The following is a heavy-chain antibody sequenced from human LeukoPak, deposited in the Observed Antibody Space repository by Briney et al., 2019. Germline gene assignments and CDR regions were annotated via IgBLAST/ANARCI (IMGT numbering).Heavy chain of an antibody. CDR1: GFTFSDYY. V-gene: IGHV3-11*06. J-gene: IGHJ6*02. CDR2: ISSSSSYI. D-gene: IGHD3-10*01. Sequence: PGGSLRLSCAASGFTFSDYYMSWIRQAPGKGLEWVSSISSSSSYIYYADSVKGRFTISRDNAKNSLYLQMNSLRAEGTAVYYCARAGYGSGSYYAVDVWGQGTTVTVSS. CDR3: ARAGYGSGSYYAVDV.